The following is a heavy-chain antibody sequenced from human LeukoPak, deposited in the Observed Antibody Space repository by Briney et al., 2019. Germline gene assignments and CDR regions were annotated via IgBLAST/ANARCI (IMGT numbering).Heavy chain of an antibody. CDR2: INPNSGGT. D-gene: IGHD2-15*01. CDR3: ARDGSRPFDY. Sequence: ASVKVSCVASVYTFTRYYMHWVRRAPGQGLEWMGWINPNSGGTNYAQKFQGRVTMTRDTSISTAYMELSRLRSDDTAVYYCARDGSRPFDYWGQGTLVTVSS. CDR1: VYTFTRYY. J-gene: IGHJ4*02. V-gene: IGHV1-2*02.